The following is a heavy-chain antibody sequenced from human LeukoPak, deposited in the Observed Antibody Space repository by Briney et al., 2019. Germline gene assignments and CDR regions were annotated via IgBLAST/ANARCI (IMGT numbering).Heavy chain of an antibody. D-gene: IGHD3-22*01. CDR2: INPNSGDT. CDR3: ARGDSSPYYYFDY. V-gene: IGHV1-2*02. Sequence: ASVKVSCKASGYTFTGYYLHWVRQAPEQGLEWMGWINPNSGDTNYAQKFQGRVTMTRDTSISTAYMELSRQRSDDTAVFYCARGDSSPYYYFDYWGQGTLVTVSS. CDR1: GYTFTGYY. J-gene: IGHJ4*02.